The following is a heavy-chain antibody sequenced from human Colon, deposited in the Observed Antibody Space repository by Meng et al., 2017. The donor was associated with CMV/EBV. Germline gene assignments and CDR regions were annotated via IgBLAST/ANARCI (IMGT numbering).Heavy chain of an antibody. CDR1: GFTFSIYA. J-gene: IGHJ4*02. V-gene: IGHV3-23*01. CDR3: ARLRGLASYGSDWGY. D-gene: IGHD6-19*01. Sequence: GGSLRLSCAATGFTFSIYAMCWVRQAPGKGLEWVSSITGTGNNIYYADSVRGRFIISRDNSKNTLYLQMNSLRAEDTAVYYCARLRGLASYGSDWGYWGQGTLVAVSS. CDR2: ITGTGNNI.